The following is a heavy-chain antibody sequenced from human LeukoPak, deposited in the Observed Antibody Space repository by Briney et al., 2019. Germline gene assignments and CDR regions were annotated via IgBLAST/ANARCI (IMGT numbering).Heavy chain of an antibody. J-gene: IGHJ2*01. D-gene: IGHD3-22*01. V-gene: IGHV3-48*03. CDR3: ARDIYDSSGYLYFDL. CDR2: ISGSGSTI. CDR1: GFTFSSYE. Sequence: PGGSLRLSCAASGFTFSSYEMNWVRQAPGKGLEWVSYISGSGSTIYYADSVKGRFTTSRDNAKNSLYLQMNSLRAEDTAVYYCARDIYDSSGYLYFDLWGRGTLVTVSS.